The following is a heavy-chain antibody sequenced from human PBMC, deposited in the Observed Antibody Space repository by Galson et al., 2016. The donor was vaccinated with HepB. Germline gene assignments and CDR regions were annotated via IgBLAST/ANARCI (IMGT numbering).Heavy chain of an antibody. CDR3: AKNTGWYVDYFDY. Sequence: SLRLSCAVSGFTFSTYAMSWVRQTPGTGLQWVSGIGGSGGATYYADSVKGRFTISRDNFKNTVSLHMSDLRSEDTAIYYCAKNTGWYVDYFDYWGQGILVTVSS. J-gene: IGHJ4*02. CDR2: IGGSGGAT. CDR1: GFTFSTYA. D-gene: IGHD6-19*01. V-gene: IGHV3-23*01.